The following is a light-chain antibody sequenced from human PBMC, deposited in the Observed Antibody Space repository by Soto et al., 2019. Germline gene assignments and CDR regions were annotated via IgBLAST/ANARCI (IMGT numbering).Light chain of an antibody. V-gene: IGKV2-28*01. J-gene: IGKJ2*01. CDR3: MQTLQFPLT. Sequence: DIVMTQSPLSLPVTPGEPASISCRSSQSLLHTNGYNYLDWYLQKPGQCPQLLIYLGSNRASGVPDRFSGSVSGTDFTLKISRVEAEDIGVYYCMQTLQFPLTFGQGTKVDIK. CDR1: QSLLHTNGYNY. CDR2: LGS.